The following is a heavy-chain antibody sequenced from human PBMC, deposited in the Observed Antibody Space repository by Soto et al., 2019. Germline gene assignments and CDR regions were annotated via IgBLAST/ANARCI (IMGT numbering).Heavy chain of an antibody. CDR2: IYPGDSDT. CDR3: ARSLAVAGLLDAFDI. J-gene: IGHJ3*02. CDR1: GYSFTSYW. Sequence: GESLKISCKVSGYSFTSYWIGWVRQMPGKGLEWMGIIYPGDSDTRYSPSFQGQVTISADKSISTAYLQWSSLKASDTAMYYCARSLAVAGLLDAFDIWGQGTMVTVSS. D-gene: IGHD6-19*01. V-gene: IGHV5-51*01.